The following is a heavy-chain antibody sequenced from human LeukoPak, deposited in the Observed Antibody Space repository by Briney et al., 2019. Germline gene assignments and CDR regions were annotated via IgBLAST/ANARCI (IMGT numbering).Heavy chain of an antibody. CDR3: ARAFPPLRTSAAGDF. CDR2: ISGRSSHM. D-gene: IGHD6-25*01. J-gene: IGHJ4*02. CDR1: GFTFSDYD. Sequence: PGGSSRLFCTASGFTFSDYDMNWVRLAPGKGLEWVSSISGRSSHMYYTDSAKGRFTISRDNAKNSLYLQMNSLRAEDTAVYYCARAFPPLRTSAAGDFWGQGILVTVSS. V-gene: IGHV3-21*06.